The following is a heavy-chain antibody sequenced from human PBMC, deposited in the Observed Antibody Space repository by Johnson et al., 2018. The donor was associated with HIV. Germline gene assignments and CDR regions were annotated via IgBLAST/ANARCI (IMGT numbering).Heavy chain of an antibody. CDR1: GFTFDDYG. J-gene: IGHJ3*02. D-gene: IGHD2-21*01. CDR2: IRDDGSNK. Sequence: QVQLVESGGGVVRPGGSLRLSCAASGFTFDDYGMHWVRQAPGKGLEWVAVIRDDGSNKYYPDSVKGRFTISRDNSKYTLYLHMNSLRAEDTAVYYCAKLGGEDGFDIWGQGTMVTVSS. CDR3: AKLGGEDGFDI. V-gene: IGHV3-30*02.